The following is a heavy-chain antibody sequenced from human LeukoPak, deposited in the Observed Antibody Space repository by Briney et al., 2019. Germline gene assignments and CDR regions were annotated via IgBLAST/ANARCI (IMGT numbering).Heavy chain of an antibody. V-gene: IGHV3-30*03. CDR1: GFTFSSYG. D-gene: IGHD3-10*01. Sequence: GGSLRLSCAASGFTFSSYGMHWVRQAPGKGLEWVAVISYDGSNKYYADSVKGRFTISRDNSKNTLYLQMNSLRAEDTAVYYCARDRLWFGELFTQYYFDYWGQGTLVTVSS. CDR2: ISYDGSNK. CDR3: ARDRLWFGELFTQYYFDY. J-gene: IGHJ4*02.